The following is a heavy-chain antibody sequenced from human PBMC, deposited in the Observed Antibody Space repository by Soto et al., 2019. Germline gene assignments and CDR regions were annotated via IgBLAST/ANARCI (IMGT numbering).Heavy chain of an antibody. CDR1: GFTFSSYS. CDR2: ISSSSSTI. CDR3: ASLDTARIQIAGY. V-gene: IGHV3-48*01. Sequence: PGGSLRLSCAASGFTFSSYSMNWVRQAPGKGLEWVSYISSSSSTIYYADSVKGRFTISRDNAKNSLYLQMNSLRAEDTAVYYCASLDTARIQIAGYRGQGIQVTVSS. J-gene: IGHJ4*02. D-gene: IGHD5-18*01.